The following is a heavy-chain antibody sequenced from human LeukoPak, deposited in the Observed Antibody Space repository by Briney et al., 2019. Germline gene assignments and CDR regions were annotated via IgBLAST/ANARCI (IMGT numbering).Heavy chain of an antibody. J-gene: IGHJ3*02. V-gene: IGHV3-23*01. CDR3: AKDLGYCSGGSCYSVDAFDI. D-gene: IGHD2-15*01. Sequence: PGGSLRLSCAASGFIFSSYAMSWVRQAPGKGLEWVSAMSGSGGSTYYADSVKGRFTISRDNSKNTLYLQMNSLRAEDTAVYYCAKDLGYCSGGSCYSVDAFDIWGQGTMVTLSS. CDR2: MSGSGGST. CDR1: GFIFSSYA.